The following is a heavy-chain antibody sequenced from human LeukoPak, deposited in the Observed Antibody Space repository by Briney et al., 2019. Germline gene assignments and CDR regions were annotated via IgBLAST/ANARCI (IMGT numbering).Heavy chain of an antibody. V-gene: IGHV5-51*01. CDR3: ARRGEAMDPFDY. Sequence: GESLKISCKDSGYSFTSCWIGWVRQMPAKGLEWMGIIYPGDSDTRYSPSFQGQVTISADKSINTAYLQWSSLKASDTAIYYCARRGEAMDPFDYWGQGTLVTVSS. CDR2: IYPGDSDT. J-gene: IGHJ4*02. D-gene: IGHD5-18*01. CDR1: GYSFTSCW.